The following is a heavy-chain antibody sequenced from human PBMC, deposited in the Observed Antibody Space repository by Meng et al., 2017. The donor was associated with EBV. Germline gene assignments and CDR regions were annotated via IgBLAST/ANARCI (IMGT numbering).Heavy chain of an antibody. CDR3: ARVGIAVAGTGDY. CDR1: VYTSACDF. J-gene: IGHJ4*02. V-gene: IGHV1-2*06. Sequence: GRCGADGKNHGAYVKAACRPSVYTSACDFRHWVRQAPGQGLEWRGRINPISGGTNYAQKFQGRVTMTRDTSISTAYMELSRLRSDDTAVYYCARVGIAVAGTGDYWGQGTLVTVSS. CDR2: INPISGGT. D-gene: IGHD6-19*01.